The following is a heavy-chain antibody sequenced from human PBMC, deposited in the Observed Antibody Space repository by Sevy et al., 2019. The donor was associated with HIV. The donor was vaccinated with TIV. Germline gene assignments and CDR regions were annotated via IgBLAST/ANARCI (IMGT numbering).Heavy chain of an antibody. D-gene: IGHD5-12*01. CDR2: IRSKAYGGTT. V-gene: IGHV3-49*04. CDR3: TLGQGIVATIADYFDY. Sequence: GGSLRLSCTASGFTFGDYAMSWVSQAPGKGLEWVGFIRSKAYGGTTEYAASVKGRFTISRDDSKSIAYLQMNSLKTEDTAVYYCTLGQGIVATIADYFDYWGQGTLVTVSS. J-gene: IGHJ4*02. CDR1: GFTFGDYA.